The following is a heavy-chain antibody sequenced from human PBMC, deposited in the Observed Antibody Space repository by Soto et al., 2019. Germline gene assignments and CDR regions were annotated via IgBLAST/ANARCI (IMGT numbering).Heavy chain of an antibody. Sequence: RSLRLSCAASGFTFSSYSMNWVRQAPGKGLEWVSYISSSSSTIYYADSVKGRFTISRDNAKNSPYLQMNSLRAEDTAVYYCARHPERIAEIGWFDPWGQGTLVTVSS. CDR1: GFTFSSYS. V-gene: IGHV3-48*01. CDR3: ARHPERIAEIGWFDP. CDR2: ISSSSSTI. J-gene: IGHJ5*02. D-gene: IGHD6-13*01.